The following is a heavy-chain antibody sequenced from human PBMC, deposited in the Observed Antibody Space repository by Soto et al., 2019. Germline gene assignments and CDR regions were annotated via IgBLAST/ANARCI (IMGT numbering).Heavy chain of an antibody. Sequence: PSETLSLTCAVYGGSFSSYYWSWIRQPPGKGLEWIGEINYSGSTNYNPSLKSRVTISVDKSKLQFSLNLTSVTAADTAVYYCARALREGITGTKGINYWGQGTQVTVSS. D-gene: IGHD1-7*01. CDR3: ARALREGITGTKGINY. CDR1: GGSFSSYY. CDR2: INYSGST. V-gene: IGHV4-34*01. J-gene: IGHJ4*02.